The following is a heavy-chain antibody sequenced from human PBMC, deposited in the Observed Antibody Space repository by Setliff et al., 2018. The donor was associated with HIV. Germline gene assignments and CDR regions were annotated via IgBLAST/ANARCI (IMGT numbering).Heavy chain of an antibody. Sequence: PGGSLRLSCAASGFTFSDYYMSWVRQAPGKGLEWVSYISSSGSTIYYADSVKGRFTISRDNAKNSLYLQMNSLRAEDTAVYYCAKGIVRPSDSSSWYWGAFDIWGQGTMVTVSS. CDR3: AKGIVRPSDSSSWYWGAFDI. D-gene: IGHD6-13*01. CDR1: GFTFSDYY. V-gene: IGHV3-11*01. CDR2: ISSSGSTI. J-gene: IGHJ3*02.